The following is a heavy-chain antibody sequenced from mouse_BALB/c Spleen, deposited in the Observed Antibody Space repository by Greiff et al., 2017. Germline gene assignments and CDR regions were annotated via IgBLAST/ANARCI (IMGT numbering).Heavy chain of an antibody. CDR1: GFTFSSYA. Sequence: DVKLVESGGGLVKPGGSLKLSCAASGFTFSSYAMSWVRQTPEKRLEWVATISSGGSYTYYPDSVKGRFTISRDNAKNTLYLQMSSLRSEDTAMYYCARQTYGSSRFAYWGQGTLVTVSA. CDR3: ARQTYGSSRFAY. J-gene: IGHJ3*01. V-gene: IGHV5-9-3*01. D-gene: IGHD1-1*01. CDR2: ISSGGSYT.